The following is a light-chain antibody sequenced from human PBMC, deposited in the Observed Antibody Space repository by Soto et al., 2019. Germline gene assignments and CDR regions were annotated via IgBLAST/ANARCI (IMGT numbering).Light chain of an antibody. CDR3: SSYTSSSLYV. Sequence: QSALTQPASVSGSPGQSITISCTGTSSDVGGYNYVSWYQQHPGKAPKLMIYDVSNRPSGVSNRFSGFKSGNKASLTISGLLAEDEADYYCSSYTSSSLYVFGTGTKLTVL. V-gene: IGLV2-14*01. CDR1: SSDVGGYNY. CDR2: DVS. J-gene: IGLJ1*01.